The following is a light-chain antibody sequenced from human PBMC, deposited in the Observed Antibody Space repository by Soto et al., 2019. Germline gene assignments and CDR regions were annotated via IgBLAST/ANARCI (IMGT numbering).Light chain of an antibody. V-gene: IGKV1-5*01. CDR3: QQYGSSPWT. J-gene: IGKJ1*01. CDR1: QSIRGW. Sequence: IQMTQSPSTLPASVGDRVTITCRASQSIRGWLAWYQQKPGKAPSLLIYDGSSLQSGVPSRFSGRGSGTLFTLTISRLEPEDFAVYYCQQYGSSPWTFGQGTKVEIK. CDR2: DGS.